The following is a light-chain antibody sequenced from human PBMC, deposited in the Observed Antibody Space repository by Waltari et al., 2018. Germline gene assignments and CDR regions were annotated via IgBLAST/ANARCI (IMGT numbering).Light chain of an antibody. J-gene: IGLJ2*01. V-gene: IGLV2-8*01. CDR3: SSYADRKTVA. CDR1: SSAVGLSNS. Sequence: QSALTQPPSASGSPGQSVTISCMGTSSAVGLSNSVSWYQQYPGKAPKLLIYEVNKRPSGVPDRFSGSKSGNTASLTVSGLQAEDEADYYCSSYADRKTVAFGGGTKLTVL. CDR2: EVN.